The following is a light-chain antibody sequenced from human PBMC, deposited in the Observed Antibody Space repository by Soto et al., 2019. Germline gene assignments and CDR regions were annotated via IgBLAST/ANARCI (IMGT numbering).Light chain of an antibody. J-gene: IGKJ1*01. CDR3: LRHDLYPWT. CDR1: QGISNY. V-gene: IGKV1-17*03. CDR2: AAS. Sequence: DIQMTQSPSFLSVSVGDRVTITCRASQGISNYLAWFQLKPGKVPKRLMYAASTLQSGVPSRFSGSGSGTEFTLTISSLQPEDFATYYCLRHDLYPWTFGQGTKVDIK.